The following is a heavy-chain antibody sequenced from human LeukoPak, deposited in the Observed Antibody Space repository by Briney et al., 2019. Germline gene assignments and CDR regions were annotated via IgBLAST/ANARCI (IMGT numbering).Heavy chain of an antibody. CDR1: GGSISSGSYY. D-gene: IGHD1-26*01. V-gene: IGHV4-61*02. CDR3: ARLRYSGSKGDYYFDY. CDR2: IYTSGST. J-gene: IGHJ4*02. Sequence: SETLSLTCTASGGSISSGSYYWSWIRQPAGKGLEWIGRIYTSGSTNYNPSLKSRVTISVDTSKNQFSLKLSSVTAADTAVYYCARLRYSGSKGDYYFDYWGQGTLVTVSS.